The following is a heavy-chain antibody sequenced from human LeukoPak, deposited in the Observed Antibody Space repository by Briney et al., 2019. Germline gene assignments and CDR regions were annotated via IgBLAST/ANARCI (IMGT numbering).Heavy chain of an antibody. CDR1: GFTVSSNY. J-gene: IGHJ6*04. V-gene: IGHV3-66*01. CDR2: IYSGDNA. Sequence: GGSLRLSCAASGFTVSSNYMSWVRQAPGKGLEWVSVIYSGDNANYADSVKGRFTISRDNAKNSLYLQMNSLRAEDTAVYYCAELGITMIGGVWGKGTTVTISS. CDR3: AELGITMIGGV. D-gene: IGHD3-10*02.